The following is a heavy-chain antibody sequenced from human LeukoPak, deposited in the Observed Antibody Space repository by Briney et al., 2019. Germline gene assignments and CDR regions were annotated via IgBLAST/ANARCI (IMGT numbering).Heavy chain of an antibody. D-gene: IGHD6-19*01. CDR1: GGSFSGYY. V-gene: IGHV4-34*01. Sequence: SETLSLTCAVYGGSFSGYYWSWIRQPPGKGLEWIGEINHSGSTNYNPSLKSRVTISVDTSKNQFSLKLSSVTAADTAVYYCAGSAWLRPFFDYWGQGTLVTVSS. J-gene: IGHJ4*02. CDR3: AGSAWLRPFFDY. CDR2: INHSGST.